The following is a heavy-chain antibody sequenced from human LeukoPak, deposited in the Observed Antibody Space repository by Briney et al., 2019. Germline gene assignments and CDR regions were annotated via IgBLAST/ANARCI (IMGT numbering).Heavy chain of an antibody. CDR1: GYSFTSYW. D-gene: IGHD6-13*01. J-gene: IGHJ4*02. Sequence: GESLKISCKGSGYSFTSYWIGRVRQMPGKGLEWMGIIYPGDSDTRYSPSFQGQVTISADKSISTAYLQWSSLKASDTAMYYCAWANALVPSYFDYWGQGTLVTVSS. V-gene: IGHV5-51*01. CDR2: IYPGDSDT. CDR3: AWANALVPSYFDY.